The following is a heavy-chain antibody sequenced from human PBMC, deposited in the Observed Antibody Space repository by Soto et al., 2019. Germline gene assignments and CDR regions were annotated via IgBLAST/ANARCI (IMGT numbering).Heavy chain of an antibody. CDR1: GGSISSYY. J-gene: IGHJ4*02. CDR3: ARDRERYSSNWYYFDY. V-gene: IGHV4-59*01. Sequence: SETLSLTCTVSGGSISSYYWSWIRQPPGKGLEWIGYIYYSGSTNYNPSLKSRVTISVDTSKNQFSLKLSSVTAADTAVYYCARDRERYSSNWYYFDYWSQGTLVTVSS. D-gene: IGHD6-13*01. CDR2: IYYSGST.